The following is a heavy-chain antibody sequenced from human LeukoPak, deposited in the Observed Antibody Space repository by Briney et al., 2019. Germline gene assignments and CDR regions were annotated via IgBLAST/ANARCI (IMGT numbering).Heavy chain of an antibody. CDR1: GGSISSYF. CDR2: IHYSGST. Sequence: SETQSLTCTVSGGSISSYFWSWIRQTPGKGLEWIGDIHYSGSTNYNPSLKSRVTISVDTSKNQFSLKLTSVTAVDTAVYYRARQGVSSYQYYFDYWGQGTLVTVSS. V-gene: IGHV4-59*08. J-gene: IGHJ4*02. D-gene: IGHD3-22*01. CDR3: ARQGVSSYQYYFDY.